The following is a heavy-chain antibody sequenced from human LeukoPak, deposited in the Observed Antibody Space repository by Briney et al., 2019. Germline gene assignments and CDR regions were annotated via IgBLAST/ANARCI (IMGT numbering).Heavy chain of an antibody. CDR1: GYTFTSYG. D-gene: IGHD3-3*01. Sequence: GASVKVSCKASGYTFTSYGISWVRQAPGQGLEWMGWISAYNGNTNYAQKLQGRVTMTTDTSTSTAYMELRSLRSDDTAVYYCARDRKEGEYYDFWSGYYYYYGMDVWGQGTTVTVSS. CDR2: ISAYNGNT. V-gene: IGHV1-18*01. CDR3: ARDRKEGEYYDFWSGYYYYYGMDV. J-gene: IGHJ6*02.